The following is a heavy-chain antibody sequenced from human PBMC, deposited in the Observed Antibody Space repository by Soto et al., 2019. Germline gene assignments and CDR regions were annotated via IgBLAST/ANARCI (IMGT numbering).Heavy chain of an antibody. CDR1: GGSISSYY. D-gene: IGHD3-3*01. J-gene: IGHJ6*03. CDR2: IYYSGST. Sequence: SETLSLTCTVSGGSISSYYWSWIRQPPGKGLEWIGYIYYSGSTNYNPSLKSRVTISVDTSKNQFSLKLSSVTAADTAVYYCARVEPTYYDFWSGLYYYMDVWGKGTTVTGSS. V-gene: IGHV4-59*01. CDR3: ARVEPTYYDFWSGLYYYMDV.